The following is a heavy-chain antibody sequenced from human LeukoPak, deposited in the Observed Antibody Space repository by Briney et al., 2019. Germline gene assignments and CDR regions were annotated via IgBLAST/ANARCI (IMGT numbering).Heavy chain of an antibody. CDR3: ASTPGDIVVVVAALDY. Sequence: PGGSLRLSCAASGFTFSSYAMSRVRQAPGKGLEWVSAISGSGGSTYYADSVKGRFTISRDNSKNTLYLQMNSLRAEDTAVYYCASTPGDIVVVVAALDYWGQGTLVTVSS. D-gene: IGHD2-15*01. CDR2: ISGSGGST. J-gene: IGHJ4*02. V-gene: IGHV3-23*01. CDR1: GFTFSSYA.